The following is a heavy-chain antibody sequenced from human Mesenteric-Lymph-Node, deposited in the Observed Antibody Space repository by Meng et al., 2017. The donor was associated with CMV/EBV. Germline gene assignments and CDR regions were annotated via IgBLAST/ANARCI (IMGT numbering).Heavy chain of an antibody. CDR2: MNPNSGNT. V-gene: IGHV1-8*01. Sequence: ASVKVSCKASGYTFTSYDVNWVRQAPGQGLEWMGWMNPNSGNTGYAQKFQGRVTMTRNTSISTAYMELSSLRSEDTAVYYCATGLSYDSSGYTEYFQHWGQSTLVTVSS. J-gene: IGHJ1*01. D-gene: IGHD3-22*01. CDR1: GYTFTSYD. CDR3: ATGLSYDSSGYTEYFQH.